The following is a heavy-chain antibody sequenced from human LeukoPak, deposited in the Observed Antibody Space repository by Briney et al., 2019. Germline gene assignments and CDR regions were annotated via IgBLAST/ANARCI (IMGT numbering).Heavy chain of an antibody. CDR3: ARDWVTAMGDDY. D-gene: IGHD5-18*01. J-gene: IGHJ4*02. Sequence: ASVNVSCKASGYTFTGDYLHWVRQAPGQGLERMGWISPDSGGTNYAQKFQGRVTMTRDTSISTAYMELSRLRSDDTPVYYCARDWVTAMGDDYWGQGTLVTVSS. V-gene: IGHV1-2*02. CDR2: ISPDSGGT. CDR1: GYTFTGDY.